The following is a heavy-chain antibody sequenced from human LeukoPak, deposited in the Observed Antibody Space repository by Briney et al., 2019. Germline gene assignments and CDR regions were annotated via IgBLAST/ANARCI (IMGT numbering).Heavy chain of an antibody. CDR2: IYHSGAT. V-gene: IGHV4-38-2*01. J-gene: IGHJ4*02. CDR1: NYSISGGYY. Sequence: SETLSLTCAVSNYSISGGYYWGWIRQPPGKELEWIGNIYHSGATYYNPSLKSRVTVSVDTSKNQISLKLTSVTAADTAVYYCASGDGYTFFDYWGPGILVTVSS. CDR3: ASGDGYTFFDY. D-gene: IGHD5-24*01.